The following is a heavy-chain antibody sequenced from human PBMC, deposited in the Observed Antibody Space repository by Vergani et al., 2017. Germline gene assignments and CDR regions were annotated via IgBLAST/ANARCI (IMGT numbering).Heavy chain of an antibody. CDR2: ISYDGSNK. D-gene: IGHD1-26*01. V-gene: IGHV3-30*07. Sequence: QVQLVESGGGVVQPGRSLRLSCAASGFTFSSYAMHWVRQAPGKGLEWVAVISYDGSNKYYADSVKGRFTISRDNSKNTLYLQMNSLRAEDTAVYYCARERELLGAFDIWGQGTMVTVSS. J-gene: IGHJ3*02. CDR3: ARERELLGAFDI. CDR1: GFTFSSYA.